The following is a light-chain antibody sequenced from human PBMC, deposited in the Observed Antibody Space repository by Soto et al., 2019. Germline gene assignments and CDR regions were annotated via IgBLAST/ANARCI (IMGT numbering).Light chain of an antibody. CDR3: QQYGDSPHT. J-gene: IGKJ4*01. Sequence: EILLTQSPVTLSLSPGERATLSCRASQSVSSNFLAWYQQKSGQTPRLLIYGASSRASGIPDRFSGSGSGTDFTLTISRLEPEDFAVYYCQQYGDSPHTFGGGTKVDIK. V-gene: IGKV3-20*01. CDR2: GAS. CDR1: QSVSSNF.